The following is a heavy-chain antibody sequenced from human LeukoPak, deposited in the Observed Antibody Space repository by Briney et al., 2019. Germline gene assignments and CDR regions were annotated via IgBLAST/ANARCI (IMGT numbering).Heavy chain of an antibody. CDR3: ANAGVYYDSSGYYF. Sequence: AGGSLRLSCAASGFTFSSYAMHWVRQAPGKGLEWVAVISYDGSNKYYADSVKGRFTISRDNSKNTLYLQMNSLRAEDTAVYYCANAGVYYDSSGYYFWGQGTLVTVSS. CDR2: ISYDGSNK. J-gene: IGHJ4*02. V-gene: IGHV3-30-3*01. D-gene: IGHD3-22*01. CDR1: GFTFSSYA.